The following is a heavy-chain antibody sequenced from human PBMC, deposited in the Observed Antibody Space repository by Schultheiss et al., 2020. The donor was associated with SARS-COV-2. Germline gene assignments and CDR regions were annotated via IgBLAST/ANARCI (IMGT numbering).Heavy chain of an antibody. CDR2: IHHSGGT. J-gene: IGHJ4*02. Sequence: SQTLSLTCTVSGVSIGSGGYYWSWIRQHPGKGLEWIGYIHHSGGTFYNPSLTSRTVMSVDKSKNQFFLKLRSVTAADTALYFCARVRPSIAVTGPADYWGQGTLVTVSS. CDR1: GVSIGSGGYY. D-gene: IGHD6-13*01. V-gene: IGHV4-31*03. CDR3: ARVRPSIAVTGPADY.